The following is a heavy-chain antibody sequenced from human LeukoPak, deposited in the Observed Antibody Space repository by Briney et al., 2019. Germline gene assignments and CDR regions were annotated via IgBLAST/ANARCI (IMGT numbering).Heavy chain of an antibody. CDR3: ASHGRSYCGGDCYSWLV. D-gene: IGHD2-21*02. Sequence: GASVKVSCKASGGTFSSYAISWVRQAPGQGLEWMGGIIPIFGTANYAQKFQGRVTITADESTSTAYMELSSLRSEDTAVYYCASHGRSYCGGDCYSWLVWGQGTTVTVSS. CDR2: IIPIFGTA. CDR1: GGTFSSYA. J-gene: IGHJ6*02. V-gene: IGHV1-69*13.